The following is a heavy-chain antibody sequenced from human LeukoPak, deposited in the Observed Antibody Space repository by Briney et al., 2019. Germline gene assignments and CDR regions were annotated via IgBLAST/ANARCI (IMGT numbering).Heavy chain of an antibody. CDR2: IYYSGST. Sequence: SETLSLTCTVSGGSISSYYWSWIRQPPGKGLEWVGYIYYSGSTNYNPSLKSRVTISVDTSKNQFSLKLSSVTAADTAVYYCARVEGGRRGYSYGTGYFDYWGQGTLVTVSS. CDR3: ARVEGGRRGYSYGTGYFDY. J-gene: IGHJ4*02. V-gene: IGHV4-59*08. CDR1: GGSISSYY. D-gene: IGHD5-18*01.